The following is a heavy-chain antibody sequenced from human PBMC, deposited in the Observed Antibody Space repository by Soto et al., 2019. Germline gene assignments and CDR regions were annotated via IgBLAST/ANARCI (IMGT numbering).Heavy chain of an antibody. D-gene: IGHD3-10*01. CDR2: INPNSGTT. J-gene: IGHJ6*02. CDR3: AGGPRGVYYGMDV. Sequence: QVQLVQSGAEVKKPGASVKVSCKASGYTFTDYYMHWVRQAPGQRLEWMGWINPNSGTTNYAQKFQGWVNNNRDTVNNHGYMGVSRLGSDDQALYFCAGGPRGVYYGMDVWGQGTTVTVSS. V-gene: IGHV1-2*04. CDR1: GYTFTDYY.